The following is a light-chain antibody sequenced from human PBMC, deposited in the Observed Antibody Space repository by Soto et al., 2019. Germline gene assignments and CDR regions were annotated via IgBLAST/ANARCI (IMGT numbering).Light chain of an antibody. CDR1: QSISPW. Sequence: DIQMTQSPSTLSAYVGERVTITCRASQSISPWLAWYQKKPGKAPNLLIYRASNLQTGVPSRFSGSGSGTEFTLTIISLQPDDFAPYYCQQYRGHPYTFGQGTKLEIE. J-gene: IGKJ2*01. V-gene: IGKV1-5*03. CDR3: QQYRGHPYT. CDR2: RAS.